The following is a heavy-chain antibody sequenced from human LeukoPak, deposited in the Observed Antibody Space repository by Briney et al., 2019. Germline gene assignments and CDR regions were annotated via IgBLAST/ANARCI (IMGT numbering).Heavy chain of an antibody. D-gene: IGHD6-13*01. J-gene: IGHJ4*02. CDR1: GFVVSDNY. Sequence: GGSLRLSCAASGFVVSDNYMSWVRQAPGKGLEWISTIYSDNNTFYSDSVKGRFIISRDNSKNILYLQMRSLRVDDTAVYYCAREGVATAGTAYDFWGQGTLVTVSS. CDR3: AREGVATAGTAYDF. CDR2: IYSDNNT. V-gene: IGHV3-66*01.